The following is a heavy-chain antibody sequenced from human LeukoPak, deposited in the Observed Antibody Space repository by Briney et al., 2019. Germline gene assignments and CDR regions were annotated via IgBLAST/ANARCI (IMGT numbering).Heavy chain of an antibody. CDR1: GFTFSSYG. CDR3: AKVQARNYYDSSGYFDY. V-gene: IGHV3-30*02. J-gene: IGHJ4*02. Sequence: PGGSLRLSCAASGFTFSSYGMHWVRQAPGKGLEWVAFVRNDGTNKHYADSVKGRFTISRDNSKNTVYLQMNSLRAEDTAVYYCAKVQARNYYDSSGYFDYWGQGTLVTVSS. D-gene: IGHD3-22*01. CDR2: VRNDGTNK.